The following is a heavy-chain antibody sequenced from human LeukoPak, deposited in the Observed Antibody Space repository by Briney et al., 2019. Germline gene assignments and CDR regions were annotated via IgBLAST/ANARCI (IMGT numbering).Heavy chain of an antibody. CDR2: IIPIFGTA. D-gene: IGHD5-18*01. CDR3: ARDLGEIQRWLRGWFDP. Sequence: ASVKVSCKASGGTFSSYAISWVRQAPGQGLEGMGGIIPIFGTANYAQKFQGRVTITTDESTSTAYMELSSLRSEDTAVYYCARDLGEIQRWLRGWFDPWGQGTLVTVSS. J-gene: IGHJ5*02. V-gene: IGHV1-69*05. CDR1: GGTFSSYA.